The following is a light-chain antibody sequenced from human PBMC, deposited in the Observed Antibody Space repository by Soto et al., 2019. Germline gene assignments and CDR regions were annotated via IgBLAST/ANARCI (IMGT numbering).Light chain of an antibody. Sequence: DIVMTQSPDSLAVSLGERATINCKSSQSVLYSSNNKNYLAWYQQKPGQPPKLLIYWASTRESVVPDRFSGSGSGTDFTLTISGLQAEDVAVYYCQHYYSTPYTFVQGTKLEIK. J-gene: IGKJ2*01. V-gene: IGKV4-1*01. CDR3: QHYYSTPYT. CDR1: QSVLYSSNNKNY. CDR2: WAS.